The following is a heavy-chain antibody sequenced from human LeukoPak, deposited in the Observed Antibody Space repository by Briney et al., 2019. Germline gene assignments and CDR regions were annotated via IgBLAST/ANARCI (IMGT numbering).Heavy chain of an antibody. D-gene: IGHD5-18*01. J-gene: IGHJ4*02. CDR2: IYYTGST. CDR1: GGSINSYY. V-gene: IGHV4-59*01. CDR3: ARRGGYSYGFIRGFDS. Sequence: NPSETLSLTCTVSGGSINSYYGSWIRQPPGKGLEWIGNIYYTGSTIYNPSLQSRVTISLDTSKNQFSLKLTSVSAADTAMYYCARRGGYSYGFIRGFDSWGQGTLVTVSS.